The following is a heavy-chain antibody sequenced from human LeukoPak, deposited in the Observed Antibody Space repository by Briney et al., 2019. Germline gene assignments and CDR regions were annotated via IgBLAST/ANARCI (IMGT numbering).Heavy chain of an antibody. CDR2: FDPEDGET. V-gene: IGHV1-24*01. J-gene: IGHJ4*02. CDR3: ATWSDSSGWPMFDY. CDR1: GYTLTELS. D-gene: IGHD6-19*01. Sequence: GASVKVSCKVSGYTLTELSMHWVRRAPGKGLEWMGGFDPEDGETIYAQKFQGRVTMTEDTSTDTAYMELSSLRSEDTAVYYCATWSDSSGWPMFDYWGQGTLVTVSS.